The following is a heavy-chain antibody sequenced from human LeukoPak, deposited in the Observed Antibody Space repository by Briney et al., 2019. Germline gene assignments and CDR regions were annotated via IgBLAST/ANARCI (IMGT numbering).Heavy chain of an antibody. CDR3: ARGASPKDAVFFDY. CDR1: GVSITSGSYS. Sequence: SETLSLTCSVSGVSITSGSYSWGWLRQSAGKGLEWIGRVHSSGDIYHNAAFRSRAAVSGDASKNQFSLQLNSVTAADTAVYYCARGASPKDAVFFDYWGQGALITVSS. V-gene: IGHV4-61*02. J-gene: IGHJ4*02. D-gene: IGHD3-16*01. CDR2: VHSSGDI.